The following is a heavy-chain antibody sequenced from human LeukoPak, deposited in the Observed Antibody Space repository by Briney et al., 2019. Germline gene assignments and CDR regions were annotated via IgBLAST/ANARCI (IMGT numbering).Heavy chain of an antibody. CDR2: IHYSGST. J-gene: IGHJ5*02. CDR3: ATSDTVSTYHWFDP. CDR1: GGSISSNTYY. Sequence: SETLSLTCTVSGGSISSNTYYWGWIRRPPGKGLEWIGNIHYSGSTYYNPSLKSRVTISVDTSKNQFSLNLSSLTAADTAVYYFATSDTVSTYHWFDPWGQGTLVTVSS. V-gene: IGHV4-39*01. D-gene: IGHD5/OR15-5a*01.